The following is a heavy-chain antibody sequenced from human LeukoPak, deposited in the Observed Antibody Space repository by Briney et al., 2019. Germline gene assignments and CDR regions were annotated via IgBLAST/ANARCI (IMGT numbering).Heavy chain of an antibody. V-gene: IGHV1-46*01. CDR2: INPSGGST. D-gene: IGHD3-22*01. CDR3: ARDYYDSSGVNGGFDP. J-gene: IGHJ5*02. Sequence: GASVKVSCKASGYTFTDHYMHWVRQAPGQGLEWMGIINPSGGSTSYAQKFQGRVTMTRDTSTSTVYMELSSLRSEDTAVYYCARDYYDSSGVNGGFDPWGQGTLVTVSS. CDR1: GYTFTDHY.